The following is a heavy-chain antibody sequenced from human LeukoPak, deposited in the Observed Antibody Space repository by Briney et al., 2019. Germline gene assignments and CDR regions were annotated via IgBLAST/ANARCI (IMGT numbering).Heavy chain of an antibody. V-gene: IGHV3-20*04. D-gene: IGHD3-22*01. CDR1: GFTFDDYG. CDR3: ARVGSSGYYDLDY. CDR2: INWNGGHT. Sequence: GGSLRLSCAASGFTFDDYGMSWVRQAPGKGLEWVSGINWNGGHTGYVDSVKGRCTISRDNAKNSLYLQMHSLRAEDTALYYCARVGSSGYYDLDYWGQGTLVTVSS. J-gene: IGHJ4*02.